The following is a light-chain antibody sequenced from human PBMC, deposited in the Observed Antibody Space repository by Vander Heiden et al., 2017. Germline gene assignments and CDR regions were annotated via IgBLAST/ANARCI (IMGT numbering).Light chain of an antibody. J-gene: IGLJ2*01. Sequence: QPVLPQPPSASVTPGQRVTLSCSGSSSNIGSNYVYGYQQLPGTAPKILIYRNNQRPAGVPERFSGSKSGTSASLAISGRRSEDEADDYCAAWDDSRSGHVVFGGGTKLTVL. CDR2: RNN. V-gene: IGLV1-47*01. CDR3: AAWDDSRSGHVV. CDR1: SSNIGSNY.